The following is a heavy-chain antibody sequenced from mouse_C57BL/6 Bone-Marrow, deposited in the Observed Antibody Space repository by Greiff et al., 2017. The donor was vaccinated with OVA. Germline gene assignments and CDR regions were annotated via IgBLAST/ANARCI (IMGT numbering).Heavy chain of an antibody. J-gene: IGHJ4*01. CDR1: GFTFSDYG. Sequence: DVMLVESGGGLVKPGGSLKLSCAASGFTFSDYGMHWVRQAPEKGLEWVAYISSGSSTIYYADTVKGRFTISRDNAKNTLFLQMTSLRSEDTAMYYCADYGSSYDYAMDYWGQGTSVTVSS. CDR2: ISSGSSTI. CDR3: ADYGSSYDYAMDY. V-gene: IGHV5-17*01. D-gene: IGHD1-1*01.